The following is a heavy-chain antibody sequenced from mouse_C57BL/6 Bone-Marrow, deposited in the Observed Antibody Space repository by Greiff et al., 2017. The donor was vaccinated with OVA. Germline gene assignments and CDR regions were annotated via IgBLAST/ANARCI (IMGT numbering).Heavy chain of an antibody. CDR2: INPGSGGT. Sequence: QVQLQQSGAELVRPGTSVKVSCKASGYAFTNYLIEWVKQRPGQGLEWIGVINPGSGGTNYNEKFKGKATLTADKSSSTAYLQLSSLTSEDSAVYFCASFYYYGSSLYAMDYWGQGTSVTVSS. V-gene: IGHV1-54*01. CDR1: GYAFTNYL. J-gene: IGHJ4*01. CDR3: ASFYYYGSSLYAMDY. D-gene: IGHD1-1*01.